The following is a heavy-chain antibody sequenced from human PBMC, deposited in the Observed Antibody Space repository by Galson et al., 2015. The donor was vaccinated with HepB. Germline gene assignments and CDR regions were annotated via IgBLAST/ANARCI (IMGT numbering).Heavy chain of an antibody. J-gene: IGHJ3*02. CDR2: ISSSSSTI. D-gene: IGHD6-6*01. Sequence: SLRLSCAASGFTFSSYSMNWVRQAPGKGLEWVSYISSSSSTIYYADSVKGRFTISRDNAKNSLYLQMNSLRAEDTAVYYCARDLLLAANRDAFDIWGQGTMVTVSP. CDR1: GFTFSSYS. CDR3: ARDLLLAANRDAFDI. V-gene: IGHV3-48*01.